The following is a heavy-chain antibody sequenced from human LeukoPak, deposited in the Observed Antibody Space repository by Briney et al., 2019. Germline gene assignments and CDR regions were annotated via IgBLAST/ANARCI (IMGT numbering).Heavy chain of an antibody. CDR3: ARREGMTNAFDI. V-gene: IGHV5-51*01. CDR2: IYPGDSDT. J-gene: IGHJ3*02. Sequence: GESLKISCQGSRYNFTNYWIGWVCQMPGKGLEWMGIIYPGDSDTRYSPSFQGQVSISADRSINTAFLQWSSLKASDTAMYYCARREGMTNAFDIWGQGTLVTVSS. CDR1: RYNFTNYW.